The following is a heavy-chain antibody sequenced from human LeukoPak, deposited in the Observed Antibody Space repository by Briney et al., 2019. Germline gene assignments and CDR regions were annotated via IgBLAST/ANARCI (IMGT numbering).Heavy chain of an antibody. J-gene: IGHJ4*02. D-gene: IGHD2-2*01. CDR3: ARGVTSWPQGPYHFDY. Sequence: GGSLRLSCAVSGFIFSDYTMNWVRQAPGKGLEWVASIESNGNEKYSSDSLKDRFTISRDNSKNTLYLQLNTVRPEDTGVFYCARGVTSWPQGPYHFDYWGQGILITVSS. V-gene: IGHV3-30*02. CDR2: IESNGNEK. CDR1: GFIFSDYT.